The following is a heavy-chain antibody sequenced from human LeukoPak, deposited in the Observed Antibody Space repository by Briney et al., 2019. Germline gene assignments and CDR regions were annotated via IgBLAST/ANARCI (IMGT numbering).Heavy chain of an antibody. V-gene: IGHV3-30*18. CDR2: VSHDGSAK. J-gene: IGHJ4*02. CDR1: GFSLRNHG. Sequence: PGGSLRLSCAASGFSLRNHGMNWVRQAPGKGLEWVAVVSHDGSAKFYADSVKGRFTISRDNPNNILYLQMNSLRPEDTAVYYCTEELGASGSSHMCYFDYWGQGILVTVS. D-gene: IGHD3-10*01. CDR3: TEELGASGSSHMCYFDY.